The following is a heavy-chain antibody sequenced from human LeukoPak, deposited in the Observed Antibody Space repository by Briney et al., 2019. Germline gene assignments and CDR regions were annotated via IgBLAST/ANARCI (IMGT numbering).Heavy chain of an antibody. CDR1: GGSISSYY. CDR2: IYYSGST. J-gene: IGHJ3*02. CDR3: ASTIFGVGYAFDI. V-gene: IGHV4-59*01. Sequence: SETLSLTCTVSGGSISSYYWSWIRQPPGKGLEWIGYIYYSGSTNYNPSLKSRVTISVDTSKNQFSLKLSSVTAADTAVYYCASTIFGVGYAFDIWGQGTMVTVSS. D-gene: IGHD3-3*01.